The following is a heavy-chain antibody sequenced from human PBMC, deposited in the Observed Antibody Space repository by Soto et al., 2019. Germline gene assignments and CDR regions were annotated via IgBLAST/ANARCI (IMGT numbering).Heavy chain of an antibody. CDR3: ARSYFLGFLAWYFLAGYHYYGMDV. V-gene: IGHV6-1*01. Sequence: TLSLTCAVSGDSVSSNSAVWYWIRQSPSRGLEWLGRTYYRSKWYNDYAVTVKSRITINPDTSKNQFSLQLNSVTPEATAVYYCARSYFLGFLAWYFLAGYHYYGMDVWGQGTTVTGSS. CDR1: GDSVSSNSAV. J-gene: IGHJ6*02. D-gene: IGHD3-3*01. CDR2: TYYRSKWYN.